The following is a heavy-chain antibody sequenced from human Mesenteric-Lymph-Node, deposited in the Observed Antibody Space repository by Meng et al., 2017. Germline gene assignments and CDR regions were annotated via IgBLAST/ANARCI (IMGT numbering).Heavy chain of an antibody. D-gene: IGHD3-10*01. Sequence: GESLKISCTASGFTFGDSAMNWFRQAPGKGLEWVGFIRSKAFGGTTEYAASVKGRFTISRDDSKSIAYLQMNSLKTEDTAVYYCTRVERITMVRGVVPDAFDIWGQGTMVTVSS. V-gene: IGHV3-49*03. J-gene: IGHJ3*02. CDR2: IRSKAFGGTT. CDR1: GFTFGDSA. CDR3: TRVERITMVRGVVPDAFDI.